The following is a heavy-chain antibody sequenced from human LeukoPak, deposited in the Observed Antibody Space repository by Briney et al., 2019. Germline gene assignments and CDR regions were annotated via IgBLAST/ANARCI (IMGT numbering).Heavy chain of an antibody. J-gene: IGHJ4*02. Sequence: SETPSLTCAVYGGSFSGYYWSWIRQPPGKGLEWIGEINHSGSTNYDPSLKSRVTISVDTSKNQCSLKLSSVTAADTAVYYCARASIAVAGLDYWGQGTLVTVSS. V-gene: IGHV4-34*01. CDR3: ARASIAVAGLDY. CDR1: GGSFSGYY. CDR2: INHSGST. D-gene: IGHD6-19*01.